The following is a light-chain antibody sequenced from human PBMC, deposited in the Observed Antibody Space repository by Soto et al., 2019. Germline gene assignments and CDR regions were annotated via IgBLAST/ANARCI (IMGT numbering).Light chain of an antibody. Sequence: QSVLTQPPSVSGAPGQRVTISCTGSSSNIGAGYEAHWYQQVPGTAPKLLIYENNTRPSGVPDRFSGSKSGTSASLAITGLQAEDEAEYYCQSYDSSLSGYVFGTGTKVTVL. CDR1: SSNIGAGYE. J-gene: IGLJ1*01. V-gene: IGLV1-40*01. CDR3: QSYDSSLSGYV. CDR2: ENN.